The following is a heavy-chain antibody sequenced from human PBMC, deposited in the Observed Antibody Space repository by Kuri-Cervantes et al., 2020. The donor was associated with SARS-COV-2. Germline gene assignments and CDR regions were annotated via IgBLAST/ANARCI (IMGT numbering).Heavy chain of an antibody. Sequence: SLKISCAACGFTFSSYDMHWVRQATGKGLEWVSAIGTAGDTYYPGSVKGQFTISRENAKNSLYLQMNSLRAEDTAVYYCARNRYCSSTSCYMEFPFWGQGTLVTVSS. D-gene: IGHD2-2*02. J-gene: IGHJ4*02. V-gene: IGHV3-13*03. CDR2: IGTAGDT. CDR3: ARNRYCSSTSCYMEFPF. CDR1: GFTFSSYD.